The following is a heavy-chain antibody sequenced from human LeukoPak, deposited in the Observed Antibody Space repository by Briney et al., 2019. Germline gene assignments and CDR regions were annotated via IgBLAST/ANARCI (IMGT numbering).Heavy chain of an antibody. CDR3: AKDPLHCSNTSCPFDY. D-gene: IGHD2-2*01. V-gene: IGHV3-23*01. J-gene: IGHJ4*02. CDR1: GFTFSSYA. Sequence: GGSLRLSCAASGFTFSSYAMSWVRQAPGKGLEWVSAISGSGGSTYYADSVKGRFTISRDNSKNTLYLQMNSLRAEDTAVYYCAKDPLHCSNTSCPFDYWGQGTLVTVSS. CDR2: ISGSGGST.